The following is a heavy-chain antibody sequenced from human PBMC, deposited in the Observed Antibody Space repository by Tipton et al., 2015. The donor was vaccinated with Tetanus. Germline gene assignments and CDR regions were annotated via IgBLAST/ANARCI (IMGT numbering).Heavy chain of an antibody. CDR2: IYYSGDT. CDR3: ARIHDYWSGYFDF. CDR1: GGSISGPYF. Sequence: TLSLTCTVSGGSISGPYFWNWIRQRPGKGPEWIGYIYYSGDTYYNPSLKSRVSMSVDTSKNQFSLRLTSVTAADTAVYYCARIHDYWSGYFDFWGQGTPVTVSP. V-gene: IGHV4-31*03. J-gene: IGHJ4*02. D-gene: IGHD3-3*01.